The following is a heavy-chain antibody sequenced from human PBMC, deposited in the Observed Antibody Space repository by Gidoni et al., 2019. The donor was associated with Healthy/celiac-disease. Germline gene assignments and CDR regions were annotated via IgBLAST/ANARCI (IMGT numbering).Heavy chain of an antibody. V-gene: IGHV4-59*01. CDR3: AREGVELPREDSNLQLVPYYYYYMDV. D-gene: IGHD6-6*01. Sequence: QVQLQESGPGLVKPSETLSLTCTVSGGSISSYYWSWIRQPPGKGLEWIWYIYYRGSTHYNPALKSRVTISVDTSKNQFSLKLSSVTAADTAVYYCAREGVELPREDSNLQLVPYYYYYMDVWGKGTTVTVSS. CDR2: IYYRGST. J-gene: IGHJ6*03. CDR1: GGSISSYY.